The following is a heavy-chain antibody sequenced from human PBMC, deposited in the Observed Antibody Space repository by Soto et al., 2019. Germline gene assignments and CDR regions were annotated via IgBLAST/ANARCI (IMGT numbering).Heavy chain of an antibody. J-gene: IGHJ3*02. CDR2: ISAYNGNT. D-gene: IGHD3-10*01. CDR3: ARFFGVFLVGGAFDI. CDR1: GYTFTSYG. V-gene: IGHV1-18*01. Sequence: QVQLVQSGAEVKKPGASVKVYCKASGYTFTSYGISRVRQAAGQGLEWMGWISAYNGNTNYAQKRQGRVTMTTDTSTSPAYMELRSQRCVDTAVYYCARFFGVFLVGGAFDIVGQVTMVTVTS.